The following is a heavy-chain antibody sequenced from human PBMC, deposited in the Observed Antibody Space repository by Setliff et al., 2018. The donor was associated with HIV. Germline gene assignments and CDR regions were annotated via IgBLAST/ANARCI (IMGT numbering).Heavy chain of an antibody. CDR3: ARDQSDWFY. Sequence: LSLTCTVSGVSISNYYWSWIRQPPGKGLEWIGYMYYSGNTNYNPSLKSRVTISVDTSKSQFPLKLNSVTAADTAVYYCARDQSDWFYWGQGTLVTVSS. J-gene: IGHJ4*02. CDR2: MYYSGNT. CDR1: GVSISNYY. V-gene: IGHV4-59*01. D-gene: IGHD3-3*01.